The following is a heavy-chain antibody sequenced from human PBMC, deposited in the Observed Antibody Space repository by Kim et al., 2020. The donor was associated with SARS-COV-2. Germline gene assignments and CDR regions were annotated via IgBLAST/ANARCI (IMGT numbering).Heavy chain of an antibody. CDR3: VRGDSNFYYYYYMHV. CDR2: FYYSGSS. Sequence: SETLSLTCTVSGGSISSYYWSWIRQPPGKGLQWIGFFYYSGSSNYNPSLKSRVTMSVDTSKNQFSLTLTSVTAADTAVHYCVRGDSNFYYYYYMHVWGRG. D-gene: IGHD1-1*01. V-gene: IGHV4-59*08. J-gene: IGHJ6*03. CDR1: GGSISSYY.